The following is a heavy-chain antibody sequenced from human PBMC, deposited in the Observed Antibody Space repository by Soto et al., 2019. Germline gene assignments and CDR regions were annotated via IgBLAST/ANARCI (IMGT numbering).Heavy chain of an antibody. V-gene: IGHV4-30-4*01. CDR2: IYYTGNT. J-gene: IGHJ4*02. CDR1: GASISGGDYY. Sequence: QVQLQESGPGLVKPSQTLSLTCTVSGASISGGDYYWTWIRQPPGKGLEWIGSIYYTGNTYSNPSLESRLSISVDPSNNQFALRLPSVTAPYTAIYYCARATDDSSTYYLDYWGQGPLVTVSS. D-gene: IGHD2-2*01. CDR3: ARATDDSSTYYLDY.